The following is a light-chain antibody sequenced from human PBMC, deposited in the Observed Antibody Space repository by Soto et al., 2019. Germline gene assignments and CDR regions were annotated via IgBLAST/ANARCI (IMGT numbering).Light chain of an antibody. CDR3: QQYGSSPRT. Sequence: EIVLTQSPVTLSLSPGERATLSCGASQSVTSSYLAWYQQKRGQAPSLLMYGASRRATGIPERFSGSGSGTDFTLTISRLEPEDFAVYYCQQYGSSPRTFGQGTKVDIK. CDR1: QSVTSSY. CDR2: GAS. J-gene: IGKJ1*01. V-gene: IGKV3-20*01.